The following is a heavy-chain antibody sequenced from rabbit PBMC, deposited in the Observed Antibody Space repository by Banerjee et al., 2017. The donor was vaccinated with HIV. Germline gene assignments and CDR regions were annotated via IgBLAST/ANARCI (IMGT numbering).Heavy chain of an antibody. V-gene: IGHV1S45*01. CDR2: IYTGSGST. D-gene: IGHD7-1*01. Sequence: QEQLEESGGDLVKPEGSLKLSCTVSGFTLSSYVMCWVRQAPGKGLEWIGCIYTGSGSTDYASWVNGRFTISKTSSTTVTLQMTSPTAADTASYFCARDLAAVTGWNFGLWGQGTLVTVS. CDR3: ARDLAAVTGWNFGL. J-gene: IGHJ3*01. CDR1: GFTLSSYV.